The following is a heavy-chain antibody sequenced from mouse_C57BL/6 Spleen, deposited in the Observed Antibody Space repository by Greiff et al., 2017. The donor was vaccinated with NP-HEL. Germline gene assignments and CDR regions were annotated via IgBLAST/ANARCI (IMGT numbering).Heavy chain of an antibody. D-gene: IGHD3-2*02. CDR1: GYTFTDYY. CDR2: INPNNGGT. J-gene: IGHJ2*01. Sequence: EVQLQQSGPELVKPGASVKISCKASGYTFTDYYMNWVKQSHGKSLEWIGDINPNNGGTSYNQKFKGKATLTVDKSSSTAYMELRSLTSEDSAVYYWAREDTAQATSFYFDYWGQGTTLTVSS. CDR3: AREDTAQATSFYFDY. V-gene: IGHV1-26*01.